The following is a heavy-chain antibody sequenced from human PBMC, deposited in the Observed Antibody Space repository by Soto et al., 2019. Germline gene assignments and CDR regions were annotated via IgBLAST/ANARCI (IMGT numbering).Heavy chain of an antibody. D-gene: IGHD3-9*01. Sequence: GGSLRLSCAASGFTFSSYEMNWVRQAPGKGLEWVSYISSSGSTIYYADSVKGRFTISRDNAKNSLYLQMNSLRAEDTAVYYCARDRVTIFGMDVWGQGTTVTVS. CDR3: ARDRVTIFGMDV. J-gene: IGHJ6*02. CDR2: ISSSGSTI. CDR1: GFTFSSYE. V-gene: IGHV3-48*03.